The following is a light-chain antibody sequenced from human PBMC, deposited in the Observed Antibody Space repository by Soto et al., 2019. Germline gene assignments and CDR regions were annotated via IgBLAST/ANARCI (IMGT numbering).Light chain of an antibody. J-gene: IGKJ2*01. CDR2: GGS. V-gene: IGKV1-39*01. Sequence: DIQMTQSPSSLSASVGDRVTITCRSSQIISSHLNWYQQKPGKAPKLLIYGGSSLESGVPSRFSGSGSGTDFTLTISSLQPDDFATYYCQQSYTIPYIFGQGTKLEIK. CDR1: QIISSH. CDR3: QQSYTIPYI.